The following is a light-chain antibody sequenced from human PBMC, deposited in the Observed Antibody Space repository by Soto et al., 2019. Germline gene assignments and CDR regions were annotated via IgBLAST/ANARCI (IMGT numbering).Light chain of an antibody. V-gene: IGKV3D-20*02. J-gene: IGKJ5*01. CDR3: QQRSSAIT. CDR2: DAS. CDR1: QSVRSIH. Sequence: EIVLTQTPGTLSLSPGERATLSCRTSQSVRSIHLAWFQQRPGQAPRLLIYDASNRATGIPARFSGRGSGTDFTLTISSLEPEDFAVYYCQQRSSAITFGQGTRLQI.